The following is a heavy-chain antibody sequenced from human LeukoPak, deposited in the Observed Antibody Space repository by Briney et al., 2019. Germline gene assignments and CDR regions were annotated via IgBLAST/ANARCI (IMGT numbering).Heavy chain of an antibody. J-gene: IGHJ4*02. D-gene: IGHD6-13*01. V-gene: IGHV4-31*03. CDR2: IYYSGST. CDR3: ARHGGKLRSWIDY. Sequence: SQTLSLTCTVSGGSISSGGYYWSWIRQHPGKGLEWIGYIYYSGSTNYNPSLKSRVTISVDTSKNQFSLKLSSVTAADTAVYYCARHGGKLRSWIDYWGQGTLVTVSS. CDR1: GGSISSGGYY.